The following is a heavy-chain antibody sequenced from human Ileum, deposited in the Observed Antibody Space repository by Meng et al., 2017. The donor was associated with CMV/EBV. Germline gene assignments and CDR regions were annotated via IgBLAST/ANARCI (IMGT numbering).Heavy chain of an antibody. Sequence: GESLKISCAASGFTFSDYWMTWVRQAPGRGLEWVANIKQDGSDKYYVDSVKGRFTITRDNAKNSLFLQMNNVRAEDTAIYFCTRLSNWVAHYWGQGTLVIVSS. J-gene: IGHJ4*02. D-gene: IGHD1-1*01. V-gene: IGHV3-7*01. CDR1: GFTFSDYW. CDR3: TRLSNWVAHY. CDR2: IKQDGSDK.